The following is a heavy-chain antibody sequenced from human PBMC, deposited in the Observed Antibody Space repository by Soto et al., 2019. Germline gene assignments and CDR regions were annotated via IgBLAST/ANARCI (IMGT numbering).Heavy chain of an antibody. CDR3: ARQFSPAAAEYYFDH. V-gene: IGHV4-61*01. CDR1: GGSIVNSTYY. J-gene: IGHJ4*02. D-gene: IGHD6-13*01. Sequence: SETLSLTCTVTGGSIVNSTYYWNWIRHLPGKGLEWIGYIFFLGSTNYNPSLKSRVTISVDTSKNQFSLELRSVTAADTAVYYCARQFSPAAAEYYFDHWGQGTPVTVSS. CDR2: IFFLGST.